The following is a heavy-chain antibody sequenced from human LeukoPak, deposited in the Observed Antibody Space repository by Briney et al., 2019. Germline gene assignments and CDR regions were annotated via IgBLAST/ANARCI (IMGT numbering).Heavy chain of an antibody. CDR1: GGTFSSYA. Sequence: VKVSCRASGGTFSSYAISWVRQVPGQGLEWMGRIIPILGIANYAQKFQGRVTITADKSTSTAYMELSSLRSEDTAVYYCASTYGSGSYQSYWSQGTLVTVSS. J-gene: IGHJ4*02. CDR2: IIPILGIA. V-gene: IGHV1-69*04. CDR3: ASTYGSGSYQSY. D-gene: IGHD3-10*01.